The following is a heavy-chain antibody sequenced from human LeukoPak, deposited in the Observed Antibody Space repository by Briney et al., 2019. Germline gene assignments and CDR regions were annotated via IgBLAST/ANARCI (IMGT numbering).Heavy chain of an antibody. J-gene: IGHJ5*02. V-gene: IGHV3-23*01. D-gene: IGHD4-17*01. Sequence: PGGSLRLSCAASGFTFSSFAMTWVRQDPGKGLEWVSSITGNHGATYNIDSVKGRFTISRDNSQNTLYLQMNSLRAEDTAVYYCTKDPNGDYVGAFDPWGQGTLVTVSS. CDR3: TKDPNGDYVGAFDP. CDR1: GFTFSSFA. CDR2: ITGNHGAT.